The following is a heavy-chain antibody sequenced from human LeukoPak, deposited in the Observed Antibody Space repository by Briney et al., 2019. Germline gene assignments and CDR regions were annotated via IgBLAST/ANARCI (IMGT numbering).Heavy chain of an antibody. CDR1: SGSISSGSYY. CDR3: ARHLGFGELSIDP. CDR2: IYTSGST. D-gene: IGHD3-10*01. V-gene: IGHV4-61*02. Sequence: SETLSLTCTVSSGSISSGSYYWSWIRQPAGKGLEWIGRIYTSGSTNYNPSLKSRVTISVDTSKNQFSLKLSSVTAADTAVYYCARHLGFGELSIDPWGQGTLVTVSS. J-gene: IGHJ5*02.